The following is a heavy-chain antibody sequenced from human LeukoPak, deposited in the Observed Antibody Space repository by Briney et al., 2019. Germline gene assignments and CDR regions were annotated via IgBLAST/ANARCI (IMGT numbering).Heavy chain of an antibody. V-gene: IGHV1-69*01. CDR3: ARLAAGPTDAFDI. Sequence: SVKVSCKASGSTFSSYAISWVRQAPGQGLEWMGGIIPIFGTANYAQKFQGRVTITADESTSTAYMELSSLRSEDTAVYYCARLAAGPTDAFDIWGQGTMVTVSS. D-gene: IGHD6-13*01. CDR1: GSTFSSYA. J-gene: IGHJ3*02. CDR2: IIPIFGTA.